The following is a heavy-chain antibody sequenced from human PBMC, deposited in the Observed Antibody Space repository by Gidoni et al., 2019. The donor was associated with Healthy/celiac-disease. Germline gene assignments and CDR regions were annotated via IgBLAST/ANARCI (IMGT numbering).Heavy chain of an antibody. CDR1: GYTFTSYY. CDR2: INPSGGSK. CDR3: AAISYLDAFDI. J-gene: IGHJ3*02. Sequence: QVPLVQSGAEVKTPGASVMVSCKASGYTFTSYYMHWVRQAPGQGLEWMGIINPSGGSKSYAQKFQGRVTMTRDTSTSTVYMELSSLRSEDTAVYYCAAISYLDAFDIWGQGTMVTVSS. V-gene: IGHV1-46*01.